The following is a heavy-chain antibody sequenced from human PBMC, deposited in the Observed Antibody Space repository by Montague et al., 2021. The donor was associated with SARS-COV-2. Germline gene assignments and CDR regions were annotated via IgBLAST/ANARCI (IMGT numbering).Heavy chain of an antibody. CDR1: GGSISSYY. D-gene: IGHD4-23*01. CDR2: INHNGST. Sequence: SETLSLTCTVPGGSISSYYWTWIRQPPGKGLELTGYINHNGSTKXNPSLKSRVTISVDTSKNQFPLKLSSVSVADTAVYYCARGGGNSAYYYNYTMDVWGQGTTVTVFS. J-gene: IGHJ6*02. V-gene: IGHV4-59*01. CDR3: ARGGGNSAYYYNYTMDV.